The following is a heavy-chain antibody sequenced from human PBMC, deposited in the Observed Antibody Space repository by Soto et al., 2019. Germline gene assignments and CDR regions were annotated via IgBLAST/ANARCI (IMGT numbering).Heavy chain of an antibody. CDR2: ISSSGSSK. V-gene: IGHV3-11*01. CDR1: GFTFSDYY. D-gene: IGHD7-27*01. J-gene: IGHJ6*02. Sequence: AGGSLRLSCAASGFTFSDYYMTWIRQAPGKGLEWVSYISSSGSSKYYADSVTGRFTISRDNAKNSLYLQMNSLRAEDTAVYYCATSQSLGRYYGVDVWGQGTTVTVSS. CDR3: ATSQSLGRYYGVDV.